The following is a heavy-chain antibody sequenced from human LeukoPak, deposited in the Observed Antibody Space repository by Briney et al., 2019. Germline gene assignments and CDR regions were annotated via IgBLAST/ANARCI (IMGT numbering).Heavy chain of an antibody. V-gene: IGHV3-21*01. Sequence: GGSLRLSCAASGFTFSSYSMNWVRQAPGKGLEWVSSISSSSSYIYYADSVKGRFTISRDNAKNSLYLRMNSLRAEDTAVYYCARGYPGYCSGGSCYGSTVPWGQGTLVTVSS. CDR1: GFTFSSYS. CDR2: ISSSSSYI. J-gene: IGHJ5*02. CDR3: ARGYPGYCSGGSCYGSTVP. D-gene: IGHD2-15*01.